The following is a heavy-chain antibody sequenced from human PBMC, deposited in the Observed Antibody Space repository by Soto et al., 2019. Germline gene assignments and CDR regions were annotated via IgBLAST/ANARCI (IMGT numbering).Heavy chain of an antibody. Sequence: SVKVSCKASGGTFSSYAISWVRQAPGQGLEWMGGIIPIFGTANYAQKFQGRVTITADESTSTAYMELSSLRSEDTAVYYCARTYYYDSSGYDDYYYYYGMDVWGQGTTVTVYS. J-gene: IGHJ6*02. CDR1: GGTFSSYA. D-gene: IGHD3-22*01. CDR2: IIPIFGTA. V-gene: IGHV1-69*13. CDR3: ARTYYYDSSGYDDYYYYYGMDV.